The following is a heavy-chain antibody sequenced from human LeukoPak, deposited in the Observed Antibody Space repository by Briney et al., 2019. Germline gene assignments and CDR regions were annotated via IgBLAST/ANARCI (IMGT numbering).Heavy chain of an antibody. D-gene: IGHD6-13*01. CDR2: ISSTGGTT. CDR3: AKDSTRIAAAGTVDY. Sequence: HAGGSLRLSCAASGITFSSYGMSWVRQAPGKGLEWVSSISSTGGTTYYADSVKGRFTISRDNSKNTLYLQMNSLRAEDTAVYYCAKDSTRIAAAGTVDYWGQGTLVTVSS. J-gene: IGHJ4*02. V-gene: IGHV3-23*01. CDR1: GITFSSYG.